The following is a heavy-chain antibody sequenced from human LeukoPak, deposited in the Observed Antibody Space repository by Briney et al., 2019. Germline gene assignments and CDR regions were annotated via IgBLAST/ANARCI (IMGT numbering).Heavy chain of an antibody. CDR3: ASSSLNVLLWFGEPTSSYYYGMDV. J-gene: IGHJ6*02. D-gene: IGHD3-10*01. CDR2: INHSGST. CDR1: GGSFIGYY. V-gene: IGHV4-34*01. Sequence: SETLSLTCAVYGGSFIGYYWSWVRQPPGKGLEWIGEINHSGSTNYNPSLKSQFTISVDTSKNQFSLRLKSVTAADTAVYYCASSSLNVLLWFGEPTSSYYYGMDVWGQGTTVTVSS.